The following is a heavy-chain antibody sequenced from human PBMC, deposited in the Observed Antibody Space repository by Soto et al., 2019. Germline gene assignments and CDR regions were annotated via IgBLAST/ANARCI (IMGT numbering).Heavy chain of an antibody. D-gene: IGHD6-19*01. Sequence: GKGLEWIGRIYTSGSTNYNPSLKSRVTMSVDTSKSQFSLKLSSVTAADTAVYYCARAEVAGLRTDEGYFDNSGQPTLVTVSS. V-gene: IGHV4-4*07. CDR3: ARAEVAGLRTDEGYFDN. J-gene: IGHJ4*03. CDR2: IYTSGST.